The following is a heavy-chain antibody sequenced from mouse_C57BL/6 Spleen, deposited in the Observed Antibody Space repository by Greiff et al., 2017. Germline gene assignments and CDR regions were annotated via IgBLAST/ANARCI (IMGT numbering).Heavy chain of an antibody. V-gene: IGHV1-15*01. Sequence: QVQLKQSGAELVRPGASVTLSCKASGFTFTDYEMHWVKQTPVHGLEWIGSIDPETGGTAYNQKFKGKAILTADESSSTAYVELRSLTSEDSAVYYYTSPYGNSLWFADWGKGTTVTVAA. CDR2: IDPETGGT. CDR3: TSPYGNSLWFAD. J-gene: IGHJ3*01. D-gene: IGHD2-1*01. CDR1: GFTFTDYE.